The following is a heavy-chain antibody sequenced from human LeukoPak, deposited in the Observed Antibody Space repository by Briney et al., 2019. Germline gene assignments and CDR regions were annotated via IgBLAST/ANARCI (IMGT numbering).Heavy chain of an antibody. CDR2: INHGGST. CDR1: DGSISSNNYY. V-gene: IGHV4-39*07. CDR3: ARGALAIGGSDYFAY. Sequence: PSETLSLTCTVSDGSISSNNYYWAWIRQSPGKGLEWIGEINHGGSTNYNSSLKSRVTISVDPSKNQFSLKLNSVTAADTAVYYCARGALAIGGSDYFAYWGQGTLVTVSS. J-gene: IGHJ4*02. D-gene: IGHD5-12*01.